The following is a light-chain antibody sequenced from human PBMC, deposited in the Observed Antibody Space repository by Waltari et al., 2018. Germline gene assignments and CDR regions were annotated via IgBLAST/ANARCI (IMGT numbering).Light chain of an antibody. Sequence: QSALTQPASVSGSPGQSIIISCTETSSGVGTYHLVSWYQQHPGKAPKVIIYEGNKRRPEVSNRFSGSRSRNTASLTISGLQAEDEADYYCSSYTGTTTPRVFGGGTKLTVL. CDR2: EGN. J-gene: IGLJ3*02. V-gene: IGLV2-23*01. CDR1: SSGVGTYHL. CDR3: SSYTGTTTPRV.